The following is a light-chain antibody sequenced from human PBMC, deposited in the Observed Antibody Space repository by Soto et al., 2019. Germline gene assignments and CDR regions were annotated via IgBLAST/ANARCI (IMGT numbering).Light chain of an antibody. V-gene: IGLV2-14*03. CDR2: DVS. J-gene: IGLJ2*01. CDR1: SSDVGGYNF. CDR3: SSYTNSRTRVG. Sequence: QSVLTQPASVSGSPGQSITISCTGTSSDVGGYNFVSWYQHHPGKAPKLIIYDVSNRPSGVSNRFSASKSGNTASLTISGLQAEDEADYYCSSYTNSRTRVGFGGGTKLTVL.